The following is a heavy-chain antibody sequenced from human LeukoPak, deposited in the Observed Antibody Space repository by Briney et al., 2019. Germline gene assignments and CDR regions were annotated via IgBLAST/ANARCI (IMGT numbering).Heavy chain of an antibody. D-gene: IGHD3-16*01. CDR2: IWYDGSNK. J-gene: IGHJ4*02. CDR1: GFTFSSYG. CDR3: VRGSHTFSN. V-gene: IGHV3-33*01. Sequence: PGGSLRLSCAASGFTFSSYGMHWVRQAPGKGLEWVAVIWYDGSNKCYVDSVKDRFTISRDNSKNSLYLQMNSLRAEDTAVYYCVRGSHTFSNWGQGTLVTVSS.